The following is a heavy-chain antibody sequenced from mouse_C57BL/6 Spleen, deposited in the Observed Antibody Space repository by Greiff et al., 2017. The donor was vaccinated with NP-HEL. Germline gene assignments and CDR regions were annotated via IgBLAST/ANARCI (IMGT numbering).Heavy chain of an antibody. CDR2: IYPGSGST. CDR3: ADYYGSSQYYFDY. J-gene: IGHJ2*01. CDR1: GYTFTDYY. D-gene: IGHD1-1*01. Sequence: VQLQQSGAELVKPGASVKISCKASGYTFTDYYINWVKQRPGQGLEWIGDIYPGSGSTNYNEKFKSKATLTVDTSSSTAYMQLSSLTSEDSAVYYCADYYGSSQYYFDYWGQGTTLTVSS. V-gene: IGHV1-55*01.